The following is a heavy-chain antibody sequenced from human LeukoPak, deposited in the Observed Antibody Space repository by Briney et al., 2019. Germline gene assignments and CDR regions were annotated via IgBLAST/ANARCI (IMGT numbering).Heavy chain of an antibody. CDR3: AKAGRVHSSGWYYFDY. D-gene: IGHD6-19*01. CDR1: GFTLSSCA. Sequence: GGSLRLSCAASGFTLSSCAMSWVRQAPGRGLEWVSAIRDDGTWYADSVKGRFTISRDNSKNTLYLQMNSLRAEDTAVYYCAKAGRVHSSGWYYFDYWGQGTLVTVSS. CDR2: IRDDGT. V-gene: IGHV3-23*01. J-gene: IGHJ4*02.